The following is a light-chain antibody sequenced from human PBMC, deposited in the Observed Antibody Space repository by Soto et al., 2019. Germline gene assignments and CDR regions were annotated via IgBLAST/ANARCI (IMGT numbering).Light chain of an antibody. Sequence: DIQLTQSPSTLSAFVGDRATITCRASQDITGWLAWYQQKPGKAPKVLIHDTSTLESGVPSRFSGSRSGSEFTLTISSLQPDDFAIYYCQQYKSYPLTFGGGTKVDIK. CDR3: QQYKSYPLT. J-gene: IGKJ4*01. V-gene: IGKV1-5*01. CDR2: DTS. CDR1: QDITGW.